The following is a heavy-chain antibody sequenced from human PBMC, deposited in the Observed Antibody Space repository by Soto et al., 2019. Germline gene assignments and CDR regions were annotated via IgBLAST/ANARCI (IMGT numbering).Heavy chain of an antibody. CDR1: GFTFSSYG. CDR2: IWYDGSNK. CDR3: AVAAAGTVEYFQH. D-gene: IGHD6-13*01. Sequence: QVQLVESGGGVVQPGRSLRLSCAASGFTFSSYGMHWVRQAPGKGLEWVAVIWYDGSNKYYADSVKGRFTISRDNSKNTLYLQMNSLRDEDTAVYYCAVAAAGTVEYFQHWGQGTLVTVSS. J-gene: IGHJ1*01. V-gene: IGHV3-33*01.